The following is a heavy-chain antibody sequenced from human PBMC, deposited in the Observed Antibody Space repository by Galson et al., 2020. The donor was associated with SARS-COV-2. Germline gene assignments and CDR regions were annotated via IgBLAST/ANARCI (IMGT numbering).Heavy chain of an antibody. Sequence: PSETLSLTCAVYGGSFSGYYWSWIRQPPGKGLEWIGEINHSGSTNYNPSLKSRVTISVDTSKNQFSLKLSSVTAADTAVYYCARGSADTAMPNYFDYWGQGTLVTVSS. CDR1: GGSFSGYY. J-gene: IGHJ4*02. CDR2: INHSGST. V-gene: IGHV4-34*01. CDR3: ARGSADTAMPNYFDY. D-gene: IGHD5-18*01.